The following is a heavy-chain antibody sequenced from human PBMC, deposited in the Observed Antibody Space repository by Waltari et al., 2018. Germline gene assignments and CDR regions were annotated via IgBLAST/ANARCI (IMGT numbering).Heavy chain of an antibody. D-gene: IGHD2-2*01. Sequence: QVQLQQWGAGLLKPSETLSLTCAVYGGSFSGYYWSWIRQPPGKGLEWIGEINHWGSTNHNPALKIGVTISVYTSKNQFPLKLSSVTAADTAVYYFARGRTRAAFDIWGQGTMVTVSS. J-gene: IGHJ3*02. CDR3: ARGRTRAAFDI. V-gene: IGHV4-34*01. CDR1: GGSFSGYY. CDR2: INHWGST.